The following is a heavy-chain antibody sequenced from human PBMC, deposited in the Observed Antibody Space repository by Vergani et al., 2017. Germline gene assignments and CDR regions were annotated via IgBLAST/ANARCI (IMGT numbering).Heavy chain of an antibody. CDR1: GFTFSSYA. CDR3: AKVPAVGAFDP. J-gene: IGHJ5*02. V-gene: IGHV3-30-3*01. Sequence: QVQLVESGGGVVQPGRSLRLSCAASGFTFSSYAMHWVRQAPGKRLEWVAVISYDGSNKYYADSVKGRFTISRDNSKNTLYLQMNSLRAEDTAVYYCAKVPAVGAFDPWGQGTLVTVSS. CDR2: ISYDGSNK. D-gene: IGHD3-16*01.